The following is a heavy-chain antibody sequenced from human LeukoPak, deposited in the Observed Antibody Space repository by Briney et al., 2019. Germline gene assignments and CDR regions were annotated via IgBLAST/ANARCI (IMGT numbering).Heavy chain of an antibody. V-gene: IGHV4-39*01. CDR3: TRPVNHVPVGLSDD. CDR2: IYYSGST. Sequence: SETLSLTCTVSGGSISSSSYYWGWIRQPPGKGLEWIGSIYYSGSTYYNPSLKSRVTIFVDTSKNQFSLKLSSVTAADTAVYYCTRPVNHVPVGLSDDWSQGTLVTVSS. D-gene: IGHD6-19*01. J-gene: IGHJ4*02. CDR1: GGSISSSSYY.